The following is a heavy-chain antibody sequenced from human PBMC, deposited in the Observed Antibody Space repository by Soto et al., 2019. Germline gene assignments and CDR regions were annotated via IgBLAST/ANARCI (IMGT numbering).Heavy chain of an antibody. V-gene: IGHV5-51*01. J-gene: IGHJ4*02. CDR3: ARLVTYYGDYGPYLDY. Sequence: GESQKISCKGSGYSFTSYWIGWVRQMPGKGLEWMGIIYPGDSDTRYSPSFQGQVTISADKSISTAYLQWSSLKASDTAMYYCARLVTYYGDYGPYLDYWGQGTLVTVSS. CDR2: IYPGDSDT. CDR1: GYSFTSYW. D-gene: IGHD4-17*01.